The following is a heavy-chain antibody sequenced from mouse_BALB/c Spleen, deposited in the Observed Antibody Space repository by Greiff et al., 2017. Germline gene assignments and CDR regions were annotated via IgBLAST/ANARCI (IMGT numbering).Heavy chain of an antibody. J-gene: IGHJ4*01. V-gene: IGHV1-63*02. D-gene: IGHD2-14*01. Sequence: QVQLQQSGAELVRPGTSVKISCKASGYTFTNYWLGWVKQRPGHGLEWIGDIYPGGGYTNYNEKFKGKATLTADTSSSTAYMQLSSLTSEDSAVYFCARSSSYRYDPMDYWGQGTSVTVSS. CDR1: GYTFTNYW. CDR3: ARSSSYRYDPMDY. CDR2: IYPGGGYT.